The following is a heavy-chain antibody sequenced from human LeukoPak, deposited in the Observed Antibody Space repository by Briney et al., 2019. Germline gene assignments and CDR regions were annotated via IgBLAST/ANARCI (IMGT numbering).Heavy chain of an antibody. D-gene: IGHD3-9*01. CDR1: GYTFTGYY. J-gene: IGHJ5*02. CDR2: INPNSGGT. Sequence: ASVKVSCKASGYTFTGYYMHWVRQAPGQGLEWMGWINPNSGGTNYAQKFQGWVTMTRDTSISTAYMELSRLRSDDTAVYYCARSGGDDILTGYGNWIDPWGQGTLVTVSS. V-gene: IGHV1-2*04. CDR3: ARSGGDDILTGYGNWIDP.